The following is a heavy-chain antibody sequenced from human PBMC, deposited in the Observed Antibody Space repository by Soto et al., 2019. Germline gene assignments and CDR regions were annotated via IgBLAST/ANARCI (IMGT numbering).Heavy chain of an antibody. CDR3: AKDQKLEVGRDGYNAFDI. Sequence: GGSLRLSCAASGFTFSSYAMSWVRQAPGKGLEWVSAISGSGGSTCYADSVKGRFTISRDNSKNTLYLQMNSLRAEDTAVYYCAKDQKLEVGRDGYNAFDIWGQGTMVTVSS. J-gene: IGHJ3*02. CDR1: GFTFSSYA. D-gene: IGHD5-12*01. V-gene: IGHV3-23*01. CDR2: ISGSGGST.